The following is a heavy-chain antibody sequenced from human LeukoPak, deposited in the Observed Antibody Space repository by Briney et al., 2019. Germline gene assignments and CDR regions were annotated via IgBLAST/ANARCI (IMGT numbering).Heavy chain of an antibody. CDR2: INPNSGGT. CDR1: GYTFTGYY. J-gene: IGHJ5*02. Sequence: ASVKVSCKASGYTFTGYYMHWVRQAPGQGLEWMGWINPNSGGTNYAQKFQGRVTMTRDTSISTAYMELSRLRSDDTAVYYCARAKYCGSTSCYWGWFDPWGQGTLVTVSS. V-gene: IGHV1-2*02. CDR3: ARAKYCGSTSCYWGWFDP. D-gene: IGHD2-2*01.